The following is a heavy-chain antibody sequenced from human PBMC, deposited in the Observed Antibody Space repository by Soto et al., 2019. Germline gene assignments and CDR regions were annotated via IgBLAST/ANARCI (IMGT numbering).Heavy chain of an antibody. CDR3: ARVKGYGSEYFFDH. CDR2: LTPSGGTP. D-gene: IGHD2-15*01. V-gene: IGHV1-46*01. J-gene: IGHJ4*02. Sequence: ASMKVSCKASGYTFTSYSVHWVRPAPGQGPEWMAMLTPSGGTPSYVQTFEGSVTLTSAPSTSTVFLELRSLRSEDTAVYYCARVKGYGSEYFFDHWGQGTLVTVSS. CDR1: GYTFTSYS.